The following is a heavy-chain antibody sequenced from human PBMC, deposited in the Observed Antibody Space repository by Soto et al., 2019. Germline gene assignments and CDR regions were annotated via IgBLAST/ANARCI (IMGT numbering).Heavy chain of an antibody. CDR1: GGSISSSSYY. J-gene: IGHJ4*02. D-gene: IGHD6-13*01. CDR2: IYYSGST. Sequence: SETLSLTCTVSGGSISSSSYYWGWIRQPLGKGLEWIGSIYYSGSTYYNPSLKSRVTISVDTSKNQFSLKLSSVTAADTAVYYCARHWIIAAAGNFDYWGQGTLVTVSS. V-gene: IGHV4-39*01. CDR3: ARHWIIAAAGNFDY.